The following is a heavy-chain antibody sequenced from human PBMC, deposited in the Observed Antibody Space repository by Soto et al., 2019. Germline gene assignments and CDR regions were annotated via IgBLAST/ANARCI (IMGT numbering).Heavy chain of an antibody. J-gene: IGHJ4*02. Sequence: ASVKVSCKASGGTFSSYAISWVRQAPGQGLEWMGGIIPIFGTANYAQKFQGRVTITADESTSTAYMELSSLRSDDTAVYYCARDTAVTNAAIRMAYWGQGTLVTVSS. D-gene: IGHD4-4*01. CDR2: IIPIFGTA. V-gene: IGHV1-69*13. CDR1: GGTFSSYA. CDR3: ARDTAVTNAAIRMAY.